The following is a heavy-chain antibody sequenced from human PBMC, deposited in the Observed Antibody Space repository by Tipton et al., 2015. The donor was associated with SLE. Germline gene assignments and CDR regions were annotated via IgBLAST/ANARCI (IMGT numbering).Heavy chain of an antibody. CDR3: ARDPHDYGDYGVHFDL. CDR1: GFTFSSYS. V-gene: IGHV3-48*04. CDR2: ISSSGSTI. D-gene: IGHD4-17*01. J-gene: IGHJ2*01. Sequence: GSLRLSCAASGFTFSSYSMNWVRQAPGKGLEWVSSISSSGSTIYYADSVKGRFTISRDNAKNSLYLQMNSLRAEDTAVYYCARDPHDYGDYGVHFDLWGRGTLVTVSS.